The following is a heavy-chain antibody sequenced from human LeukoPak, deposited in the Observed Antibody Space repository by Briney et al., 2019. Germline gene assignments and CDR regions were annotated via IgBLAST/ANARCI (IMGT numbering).Heavy chain of an antibody. CDR2: IKQDGSKK. D-gene: IGHD3-9*01. J-gene: IGHJ4*02. CDR3: AGRYYDILTGGREGFDY. Sequence: PGGSLRLSCVASGFPFSSYWMTWVRQAPGKGLEWVANIKQDGSKKSYVDSVKGRFTISRDNAKNSLYLQMNSLRAEDTALYYCAGRYYDILTGGREGFDYWGQGTLVTVSS. V-gene: IGHV3-7*01. CDR1: GFPFSSYW.